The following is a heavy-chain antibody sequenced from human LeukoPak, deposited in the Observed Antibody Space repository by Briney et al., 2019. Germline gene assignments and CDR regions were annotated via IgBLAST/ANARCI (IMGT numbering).Heavy chain of an antibody. V-gene: IGHV3-23*01. Sequence: PGGSLRLSCAASGFTFSGYAMSWVRQAPGEGLEWVSRISVNGVTTYYADSVKGRFTISRDNSRNTLFLHMNSLRAEDTAVYYCAKEVFGEYYDGFDYWGQGTLVTVSS. CDR3: AKEVFGEYYDGFDY. CDR2: ISVNGVTT. CDR1: GFTFSGYA. D-gene: IGHD3-10*02. J-gene: IGHJ4*02.